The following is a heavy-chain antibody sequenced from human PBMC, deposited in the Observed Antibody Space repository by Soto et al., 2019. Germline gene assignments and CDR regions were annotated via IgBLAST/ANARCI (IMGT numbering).Heavy chain of an antibody. J-gene: IGHJ2*01. V-gene: IGHV3-21*01. CDR3: ARDGGRRGGGYYDL. Sequence: EVQLVESGGGPVKPGGSLRLSCAASGFTFSSYSMNWVRQAPGKGLEWVSSISSSSSYIYYADSVKGRFTISRDNAKNSLYLQMNSLGAEDTAVYYCARDGGRRGGGYYDLWGRGTLVTVSS. CDR1: GFTFSSYS. D-gene: IGHD3-16*01. CDR2: ISSSSSYI.